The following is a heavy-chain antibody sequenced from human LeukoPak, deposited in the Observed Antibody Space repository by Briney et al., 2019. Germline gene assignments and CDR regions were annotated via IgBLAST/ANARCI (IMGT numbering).Heavy chain of an antibody. CDR1: GFTFSSYS. CDR3: ARESAAGPFDY. J-gene: IGHJ4*02. V-gene: IGHV3-21*01. Sequence: GGSLGLSCAASGFTFSSYSMNWVRQAPGKGLEWVSSISSSSSYIYYADSVKGRFTISRDNAKNSLYLQMNSLRAEDTAVYFCARESAAGPFDYWGQGTLVAVSS. CDR2: ISSSSSYI. D-gene: IGHD6-13*01.